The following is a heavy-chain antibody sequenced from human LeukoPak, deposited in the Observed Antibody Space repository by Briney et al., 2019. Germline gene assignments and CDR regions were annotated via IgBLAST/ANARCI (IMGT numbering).Heavy chain of an antibody. CDR2: IKEDGSGK. Sequence: GGSLRLSCAASGFIFTSYWMSWVRQAPGKGLEWVANIKEDGSGKFYVDSVRGRFTISRDNTKNSLYLQMNGLRAEDTAMYYCARGDFNDLRYGCWGQGSLVTVSS. CDR1: GFIFTSYW. J-gene: IGHJ4*02. D-gene: IGHD2-21*02. CDR3: ARGDFNDLRYGC. V-gene: IGHV3-7*03.